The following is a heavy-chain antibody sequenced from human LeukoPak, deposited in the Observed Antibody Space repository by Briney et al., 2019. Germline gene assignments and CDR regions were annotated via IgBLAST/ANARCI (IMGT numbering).Heavy chain of an antibody. CDR1: GGSITSYY. CDR2: TYYNGGA. V-gene: IGHV4-59*01. CDR3: ARSDDYSNYYAFDI. J-gene: IGHJ3*02. Sequence: PSETLSLTCTVSGGSITSYYWSWIRQPPGKGLEWIGYTYYNGGANYNPSLKSRITMSVDTSKNQFSLKLSSVTAADTAVYYCARSDDYSNYYAFDIWGQGTMVTVSS. D-gene: IGHD4-11*01.